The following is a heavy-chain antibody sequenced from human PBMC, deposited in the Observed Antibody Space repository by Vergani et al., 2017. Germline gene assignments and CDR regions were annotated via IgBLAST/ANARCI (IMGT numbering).Heavy chain of an antibody. CDR3: ARDPVVPAAMSFYYYYYGMDV. V-gene: IGHV3-9*01. Sequence: EVQLVESGGGLVQPGRSLRLSCAASGFTFDDYAMHWVRQAPGKGLEWVSGISWNSGSIGYADSVKGRFTISRDNANNSLYLQMNSLRAEDTALYYCARDPVVPAAMSFYYYYYGMDVWGQGTTVTVSS. CDR2: ISWNSGSI. CDR1: GFTFDDYA. J-gene: IGHJ6*02. D-gene: IGHD2-2*01.